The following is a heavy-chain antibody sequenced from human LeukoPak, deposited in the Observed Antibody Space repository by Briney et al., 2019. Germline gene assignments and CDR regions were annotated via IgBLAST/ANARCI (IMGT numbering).Heavy chain of an antibody. CDR3: ARMASSWVVDP. J-gene: IGHJ5*02. V-gene: IGHV3-21*01. CDR2: ISSGSTYI. D-gene: IGHD6-13*01. Sequence: GGSLRLSCAASGFTFSTYNMNWVRQAPGKGLEWVSSISSGSTYIYYADSVKGRFTISRDNAKNSLYLQMNSLRAEDTAVYYCARMASSWVVDPWGQGTLVTVSS. CDR1: GFTFSTYN.